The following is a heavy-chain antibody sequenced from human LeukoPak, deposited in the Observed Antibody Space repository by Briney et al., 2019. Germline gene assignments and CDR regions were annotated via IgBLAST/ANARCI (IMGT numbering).Heavy chain of an antibody. Sequence: PGGSLRLSCAASGFTFSSYSMNWVRQAPGKGLEWVSSISSSSSYIYYADSVKGRFTISRDNAKNSLYLQMNSLRAEDTAVYYCARDLGGSSSTGAFDIWGQGTMVTVSS. CDR3: ARDLGGSSSTGAFDI. D-gene: IGHD2-15*01. CDR2: ISSSSSYI. CDR1: GFTFSSYS. J-gene: IGHJ3*02. V-gene: IGHV3-21*01.